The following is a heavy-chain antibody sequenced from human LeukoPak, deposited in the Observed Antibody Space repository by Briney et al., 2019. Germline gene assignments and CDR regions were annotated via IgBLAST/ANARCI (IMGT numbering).Heavy chain of an antibody. D-gene: IGHD6-13*01. Sequence: GASVKVSCKASGYTFTGYYMHWVRPAPGQGLEWMGWINPNSGGTNYAQKFQGRVTMTRDTSISTAYMELSRLRSDDTAVYYCARDRVGSSWSFDYWGQGTLVTVSS. CDR2: INPNSGGT. CDR3: ARDRVGSSWSFDY. J-gene: IGHJ4*02. V-gene: IGHV1-2*02. CDR1: GYTFTGYY.